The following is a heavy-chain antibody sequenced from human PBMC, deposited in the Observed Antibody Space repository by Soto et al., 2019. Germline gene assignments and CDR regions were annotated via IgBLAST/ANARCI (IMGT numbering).Heavy chain of an antibody. D-gene: IGHD6-19*01. CDR3: VRVLKSIGWDNDVFDI. Sequence: GGSLRLSCAASGFSLSVYWMHWVRQAPGKGLAWVSRIDTYGSATKYADSVEGRFSISKDNAENTLYLQMNNLRADDTAVYYCVRVLKSIGWDNDVFDIWGQGTLVTVSS. CDR2: IDTYGSAT. J-gene: IGHJ3*02. CDR1: GFSLSVYW. V-gene: IGHV3-74*01.